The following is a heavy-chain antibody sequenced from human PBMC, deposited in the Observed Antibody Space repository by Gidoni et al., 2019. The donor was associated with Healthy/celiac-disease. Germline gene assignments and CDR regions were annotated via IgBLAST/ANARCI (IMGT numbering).Heavy chain of an antibody. CDR3: ARGDDPPFGY. V-gene: IGHV3-21*01. Sequence: EVQLVESGGGLVQPGGSLSLSCPASGFTFSSYSLNWVRQAPGKGLEWVSSISSSSSYIYYADSVKGRFTISRDNAKNSLYLQMNSLRAEDTAVYYCARGDDPPFGYWGQGTLVTVSS. D-gene: IGHD3-16*01. J-gene: IGHJ4*02. CDR1: GFTFSSYS. CDR2: ISSSSSYI.